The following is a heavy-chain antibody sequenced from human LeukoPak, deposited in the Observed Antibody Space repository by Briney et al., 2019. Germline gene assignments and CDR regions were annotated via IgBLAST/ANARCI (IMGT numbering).Heavy chain of an antibody. J-gene: IGHJ4*02. Sequence: GGSLRLSCAASGFTFDDYTMHWVRQAPGKGLEWVSLISWDGGSTYYADSVKGRFTISRDNSKNTVYLQMNSLRAEDTAVYYCAKVHLTYYYDSSGYGFQDYWGQGTLVTVSS. D-gene: IGHD3-22*01. CDR3: AKVHLTYYYDSSGYGFQDY. V-gene: IGHV3-43*01. CDR1: GFTFDDYT. CDR2: ISWDGGST.